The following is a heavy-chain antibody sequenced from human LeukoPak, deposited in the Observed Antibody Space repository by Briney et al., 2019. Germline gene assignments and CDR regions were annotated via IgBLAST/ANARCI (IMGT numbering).Heavy chain of an antibody. J-gene: IGHJ5*02. CDR1: GGSISSYY. CDR2: IYSSGIT. D-gene: IGHD1-26*01. CDR3: ARDRIVGATSWFDP. V-gene: IGHV4-4*07. Sequence: PSETLSLTCTVSGGSISSYYWSWIRQPAGKRLEWVGRIYSSGITNYNPSLKSRITMSVDTSKNQFSLKLNSVTAADTAVYYCARDRIVGATSWFDPWGQGTLVTVSS.